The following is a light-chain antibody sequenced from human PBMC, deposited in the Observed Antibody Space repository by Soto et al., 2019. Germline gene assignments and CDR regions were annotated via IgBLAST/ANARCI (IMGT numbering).Light chain of an antibody. CDR3: QQYYGSPFT. Sequence: DIVMTQSPDSLAVSLGERATINYKSSQNVLYSSSNKNYLAWYQQKPRQPPKLLIYWASTRESGVPDRFSGSGSGTDFTLTISSLQAEDVAVYYCQQYYGSPFTFGPGTKVDIK. J-gene: IGKJ3*01. CDR2: WAS. CDR1: QNVLYSSSNKNY. V-gene: IGKV4-1*01.